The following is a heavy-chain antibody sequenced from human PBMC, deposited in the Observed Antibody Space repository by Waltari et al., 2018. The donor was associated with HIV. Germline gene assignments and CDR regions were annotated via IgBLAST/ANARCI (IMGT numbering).Heavy chain of an antibody. CDR2: ICPCDTET. CDR1: GYSFSNYW. CDR3: ARNSGPADWFDA. D-gene: IGHD5-12*01. Sequence: EVQLVQSGAEVKKPGESLRISCKGSGYSFSNYWNGWVRQMAGEGRGWMGIICPCDTETRYSPAFQGQVTISADKSLRTAYLQGRSLKASDTAMYYCARNSGPADWFDAWGQETLVTVAS. V-gene: IGHV5-51*01. J-gene: IGHJ5*02.